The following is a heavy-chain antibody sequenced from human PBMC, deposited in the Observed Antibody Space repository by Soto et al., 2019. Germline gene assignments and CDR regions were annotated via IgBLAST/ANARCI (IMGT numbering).Heavy chain of an antibody. V-gene: IGHV1-69*08. Sequence: QVQLVQSGAEVKKPGSSVKVSCKASGGTFSSYTISWVRQAPGQGLEWMGRIIPILGIANYAQKFQGRVTITADKSTSTAYMELSSLRSEDTAVYYCARDLGKRGAFDIWVQGTMVTVSS. CDR1: GGTFSSYT. D-gene: IGHD3-16*01. CDR2: IIPILGIA. CDR3: ARDLGKRGAFDI. J-gene: IGHJ3*02.